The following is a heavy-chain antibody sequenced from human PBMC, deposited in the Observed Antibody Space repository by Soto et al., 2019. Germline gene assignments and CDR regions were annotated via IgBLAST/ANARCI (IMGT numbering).Heavy chain of an antibody. CDR1: GFTFSTYG. D-gene: IGHD6-19*01. V-gene: IGHV3-30*18. J-gene: IGHJ4*02. Sequence: QVQLVESGGGVVQPGRSLRLSCAASGFTFSTYGMHWVRQAPGKGLEWVAVISYDGNEKHYADSVKGRFTISRDNSKDTLTLQTNILRAQDTAGYYLAKEGARSGWTYGDYWGQGTLFTVSS. CDR2: ISYDGNEK. CDR3: AKEGARSGWTYGDY.